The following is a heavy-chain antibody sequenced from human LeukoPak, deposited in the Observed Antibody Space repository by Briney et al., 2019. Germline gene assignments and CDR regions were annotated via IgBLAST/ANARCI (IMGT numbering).Heavy chain of an antibody. Sequence: PGGSLRLSCVASGFTFSSYAMSWVRQAPGKGLEWVSAISGSGGSTNYADSVKGRFTISRDNSKNTLYLQMNSLRAEDTAVYYCAKENGYNYYFDYWGQGTLVTVSS. V-gene: IGHV3-23*01. CDR3: AKENGYNYYFDY. CDR1: GFTFSSYA. D-gene: IGHD5-24*01. J-gene: IGHJ4*02. CDR2: ISGSGGST.